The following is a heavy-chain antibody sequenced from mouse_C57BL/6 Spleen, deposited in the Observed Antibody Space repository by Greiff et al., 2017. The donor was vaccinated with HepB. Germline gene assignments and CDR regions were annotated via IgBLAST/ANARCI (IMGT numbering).Heavy chain of an antibody. Sequence: EVKLVESEGGLVQPGSSMKLSCTASGFTFSDYYMAWVRQVPEKGLEWVANINYDGSSTYYLDSLKSRFIISRDNAKNILYLQMSSLKSEDTATYYCARSLYYDYPYYAMDYWGQGTSVTVSS. CDR1: GFTFSDYY. D-gene: IGHD2-4*01. CDR3: ARSLYYDYPYYAMDY. V-gene: IGHV5-16*01. J-gene: IGHJ4*01. CDR2: INYDGSST.